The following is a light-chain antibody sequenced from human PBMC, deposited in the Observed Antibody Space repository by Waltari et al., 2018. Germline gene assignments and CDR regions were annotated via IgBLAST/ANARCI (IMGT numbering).Light chain of an antibody. CDR3: QQYDTWPPWT. CDR2: GAS. Sequence: EIVMTQSPATLSVSPGERAALSCRVSQSVGSNLAWYQQKPGQAPRLLIFGASTRATGIPARFSGRGSGTEFTLTISSLQSEDFAVYYCQQYDTWPPWTFGQGTKVE. J-gene: IGKJ1*01. CDR1: QSVGSN. V-gene: IGKV3-15*01.